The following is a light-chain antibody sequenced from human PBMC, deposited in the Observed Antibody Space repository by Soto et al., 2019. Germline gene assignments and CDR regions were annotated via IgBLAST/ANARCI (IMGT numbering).Light chain of an antibody. CDR3: QQYNNWPPVT. CDR2: GAS. Sequence: EIVMTQSPATLSVSLGERATLSCRASQSVSSNLAWYQHKPGQAPRLLVYGASTRATGIPARFSGSGSGTEFTLTISSLQSEDFAVYFCQQYNNWPPVTFGPGTKVDIK. V-gene: IGKV3-15*01. J-gene: IGKJ3*01. CDR1: QSVSSN.